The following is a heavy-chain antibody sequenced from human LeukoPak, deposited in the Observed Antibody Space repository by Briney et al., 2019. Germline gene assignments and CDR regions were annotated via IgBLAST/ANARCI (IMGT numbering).Heavy chain of an antibody. D-gene: IGHD4-23*01. CDR2: ISSRSTTI. Sequence: PGGSLRLSCAASGFIFSSYNMNWVRQAPGKGLEWVSYISSRSTTIYYADSVKGRFTISRDNAKNSLYLQMNSLRVEDAGVYYCARDRGRGNYGGRGWFDPWGQGTLVTVSS. V-gene: IGHV3-48*01. J-gene: IGHJ5*02. CDR3: ARDRGRGNYGGRGWFDP. CDR1: GFIFSSYN.